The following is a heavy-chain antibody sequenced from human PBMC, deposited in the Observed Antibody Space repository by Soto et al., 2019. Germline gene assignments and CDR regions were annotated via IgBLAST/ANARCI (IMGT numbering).Heavy chain of an antibody. CDR1: GFTFSSYS. V-gene: IGHV3-21*01. D-gene: IGHD2-2*01. CDR3: ARDPYCSSTSCYPEYFQH. J-gene: IGHJ1*01. Sequence: GGSLRLSCAASGFTFSSYSMNWVRQAPGKGLEWVSSISSSSYIYYADSVKGRFTISRDNAKNSLYLQMNSLRAEDTAVYYCARDPYCSSTSCYPEYFQHWGQGTLVTVSS. CDR2: ISSSSYI.